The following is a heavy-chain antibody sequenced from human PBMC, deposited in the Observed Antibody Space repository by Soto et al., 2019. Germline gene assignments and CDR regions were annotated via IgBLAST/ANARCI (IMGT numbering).Heavy chain of an antibody. V-gene: IGHV3-30*04. CDR2: ISYDGRNK. CDR3: TRADAYDSSGYHFNYFDY. Sequence: QVQLVESGGGVVQPGRSLRLSCAASGFTFNTYAMHWVRQAPGKGLDWVAVISYDGRNKYYADSVKGRFTISRDNSRNTLYLQVNSLRAEDTAVYYCTRADAYDSSGYHFNYFDYWGQGTLVTVSS. J-gene: IGHJ4*02. D-gene: IGHD3-22*01. CDR1: GFTFNTYA.